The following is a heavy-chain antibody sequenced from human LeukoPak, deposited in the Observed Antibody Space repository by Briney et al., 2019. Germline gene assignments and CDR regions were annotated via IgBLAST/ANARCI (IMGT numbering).Heavy chain of an antibody. CDR3: AKEGGILTGYYPYDY. V-gene: IGHV3-23*01. CDR1: GFTFSSYA. Sequence: AGGSLRLSCAASGFTFSSYAMSWVRQAPGKGLEWVSAISGSGGSTYYADSVKGRFTISRDNSKNTLYLQMNSLRAEDTAVYYCAKEGGILTGYYPYDYWGQGTLVTVSS. D-gene: IGHD3-9*01. CDR2: ISGSGGST. J-gene: IGHJ4*02.